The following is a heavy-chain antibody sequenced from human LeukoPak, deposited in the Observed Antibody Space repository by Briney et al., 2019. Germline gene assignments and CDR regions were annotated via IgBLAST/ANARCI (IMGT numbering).Heavy chain of an antibody. J-gene: IGHJ4*02. CDR2: INHSGST. D-gene: IGHD2-2*01. CDR3: ARGCSSTSCSFPFDY. V-gene: IGHV4-34*01. Sequence: PSETLSLTCAVYGGSFSGYYWSWIRQPPGKGLEWIGEINHSGSTNYSPSLKSRVTISVDTSKNQFSLKLSSVTAADTAVYYCARGCSSTSCSFPFDYWGQGTLVTVSS. CDR1: GGSFSGYY.